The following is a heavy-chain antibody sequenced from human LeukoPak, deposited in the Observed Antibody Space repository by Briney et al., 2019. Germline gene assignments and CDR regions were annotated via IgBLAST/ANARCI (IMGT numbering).Heavy chain of an antibody. J-gene: IGHJ4*02. V-gene: IGHV3-23*01. Sequence: GGSLRLSCAASGFTFSSYAMNWVRQAPGKGLEWVSTISGSGDNTYYADSVKGRFTISRDNSKNTLYLQMNSLRAEDTAVYYCARIGYCSGGSCYWVYFDYWGQGTLVTVSS. D-gene: IGHD2-15*01. CDR3: ARIGYCSGGSCYWVYFDY. CDR2: ISGSGDNT. CDR1: GFTFSSYA.